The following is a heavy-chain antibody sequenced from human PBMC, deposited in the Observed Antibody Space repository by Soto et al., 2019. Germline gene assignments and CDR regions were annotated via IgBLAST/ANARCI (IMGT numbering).Heavy chain of an antibody. CDR3: AARKKNYYYGSGSYYNGIWFDP. CDR2: INHSGST. V-gene: IGHV4-34*01. D-gene: IGHD3-10*01. CDR1: GGSFSGYY. J-gene: IGHJ5*02. Sequence: SETLSLTCAVYGGSFSGYYWSWIRQPPGKGLEWIGEINHSGSTNYNPSLKSRVTISVDTSKNQFSLKLSSVTAADTAVYYCAARKKNYYYGSGSYYNGIWFDPWGQGTRVTVSS.